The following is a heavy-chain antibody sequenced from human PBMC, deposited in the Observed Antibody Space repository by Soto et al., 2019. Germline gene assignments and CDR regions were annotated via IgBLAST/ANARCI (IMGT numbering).Heavy chain of an antibody. CDR2: ISGSGFST. Sequence: PGGSLRLSCAASGFTFSSYAMSWVRQAPGKGLEWVSAISGSGFSTYYADSVKGRFTISRDNSKNTLYLQMNSLRVEDTAVYYCAKDGISSGPFDYWGQGTLVTVSS. V-gene: IGHV3-23*01. D-gene: IGHD6-19*01. J-gene: IGHJ4*02. CDR1: GFTFSSYA. CDR3: AKDGISSGPFDY.